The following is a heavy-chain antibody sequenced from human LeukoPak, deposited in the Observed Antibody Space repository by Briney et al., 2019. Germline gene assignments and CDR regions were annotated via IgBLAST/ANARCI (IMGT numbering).Heavy chain of an antibody. Sequence: GGSLRLSCAVSGFTVSSDYMSWVRQAPGKGLEWVSVIYSDGNTYYADSVKGRFTISRDDFKNTLYLQVNNLRAEDTAVYFCASGSTWISFDYWGQGTLVTLSS. J-gene: IGHJ4*02. CDR1: GFTVSSDY. D-gene: IGHD6-6*01. CDR2: IYSDGNT. CDR3: ASGSTWISFDY. V-gene: IGHV3-66*01.